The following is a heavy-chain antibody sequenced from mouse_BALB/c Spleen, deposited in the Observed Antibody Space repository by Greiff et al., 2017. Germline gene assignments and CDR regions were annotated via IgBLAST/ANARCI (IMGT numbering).Heavy chain of an antibody. CDR3: ATSYGSSYVNWYFDV. Sequence: EVHLVESGGGLVKPGGSLKLSCAASGFTFSSYAMSWVRQSPEKRLEWVAEISSGGSYTYYPDTVTGRFTISRDNAKNTLYLEMSSLRSEDTAMYYCATSYGSSYVNWYFDVWGAGTTVTVSS. V-gene: IGHV5-9-4*01. J-gene: IGHJ1*01. D-gene: IGHD1-1*01. CDR1: GFTFSSYA. CDR2: ISSGGSYT.